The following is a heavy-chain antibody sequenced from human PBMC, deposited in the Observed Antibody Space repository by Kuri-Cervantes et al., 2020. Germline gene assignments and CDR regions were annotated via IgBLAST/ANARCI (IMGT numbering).Heavy chain of an antibody. CDR3: ARRSIAAFRVHFDP. CDR2: IYYRGST. CDR1: GFSLSTSGMC. J-gene: IGHJ5*02. V-gene: IGHV4-61*08. D-gene: IGHD6-6*01. Sequence: SGPTLVKPTQTLTLTCTFSGFSLSTSGMCVSWIRQPPGKGLEWIGDIYYRGSTNYNPYLKSRLTISLDTSKNQFSLKLSSVTAADTAVYYCARRSIAAFRVHFDPWGQGTLVTVSS.